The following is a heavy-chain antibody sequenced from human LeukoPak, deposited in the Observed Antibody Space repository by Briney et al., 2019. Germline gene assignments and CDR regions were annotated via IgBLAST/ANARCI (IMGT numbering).Heavy chain of an antibody. CDR1: GFTFSSYW. CDR3: ARDIGLYYYGSGSYYNFRYFDY. CDR2: IKTDGSNT. D-gene: IGHD3-10*01. Sequence: GGSLRLSCAASGFTFSSYWMHWVRQAPGKGLVWVSRIKTDGSNTNYADSVKGRFTISRDNAKNTLYLQMSSLRAEDTAVYYCARDIGLYYYGSGSYYNFRYFDYWGQGTLVTVSS. V-gene: IGHV3-74*01. J-gene: IGHJ4*02.